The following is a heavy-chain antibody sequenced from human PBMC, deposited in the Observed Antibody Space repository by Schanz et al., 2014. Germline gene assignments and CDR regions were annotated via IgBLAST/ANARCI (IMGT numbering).Heavy chain of an antibody. D-gene: IGHD2-2*01. Sequence: GQLAESGGGLVQPGGSLRLSCAVSGFTVSSNHMSWVRQAPGKGLEWVSYICSSGNTIYYADSVKGRFTISRDNAKNSLYLHMNTLRSEDTAVYYCAKDSTHIDIVLVPTAIDYWGQGTLVTVSS. CDR1: GFTVSSNH. J-gene: IGHJ4*02. CDR3: AKDSTHIDIVLVPTAIDY. V-gene: IGHV3-11*04. CDR2: ICSSGNTI.